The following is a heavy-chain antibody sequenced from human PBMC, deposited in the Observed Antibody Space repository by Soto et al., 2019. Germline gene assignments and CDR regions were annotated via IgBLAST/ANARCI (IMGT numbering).Heavy chain of an antibody. CDR1: GLRVWTYS. J-gene: IGHJ3*01. CDR3: AKTRLYDNNDYHRDGFDV. CDR2: ISGDGSAT. Sequence: EVKLLESGGGLVQPGESLRLSCAASGLRVWTYSMSWFRQAPGKGLEWVAGISGDGSATSYADSLKGRFTVSRDNSKDTLFLQMNTLRVEDTAVYYCAKTRLYDNNDYHRDGFDVWGTGTAVTVS. V-gene: IGHV3-23*01. D-gene: IGHD5-12*01.